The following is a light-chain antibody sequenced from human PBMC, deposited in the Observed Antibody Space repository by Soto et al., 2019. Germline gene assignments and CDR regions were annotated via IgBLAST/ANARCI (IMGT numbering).Light chain of an antibody. CDR2: KAS. J-gene: IGKJ1*01. CDR3: QQYKT. CDR1: QGISSW. Sequence: DIQMTQSPSSLSASVGDRVTITCRGSQGISSWLAWYQQKPGKAPRLLIYKASSLASGVPSRFSGSGSGTEFTLTISSLQPDDFANYYCQQYKTFGQGTKVDIX. V-gene: IGKV1-5*03.